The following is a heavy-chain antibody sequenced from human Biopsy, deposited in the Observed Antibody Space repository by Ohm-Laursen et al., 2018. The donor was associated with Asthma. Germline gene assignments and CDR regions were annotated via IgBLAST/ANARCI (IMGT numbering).Heavy chain of an antibody. Sequence: TLSLTCRLSSGSGGYMRSGNYYWGWIRQPPGKGLEWIGSIYYSGTTYYNPSLESRVTVSADTSKDQFSLKLTSVTVADTAVYYCVRGSSSWHHGPFHYYYGLDVWGQGTTATVSS. CDR1: GGYMRSGNYY. J-gene: IGHJ6*02. V-gene: IGHV4-39*01. CDR2: IYYSGTT. D-gene: IGHD6-13*01. CDR3: VRGSSSWHHGPFHYYYGLDV.